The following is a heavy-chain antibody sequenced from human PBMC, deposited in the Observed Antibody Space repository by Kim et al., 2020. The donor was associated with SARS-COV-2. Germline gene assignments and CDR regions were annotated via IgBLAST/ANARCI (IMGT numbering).Heavy chain of an antibody. V-gene: IGHV4-31*03. D-gene: IGHD1-26*01. J-gene: IGHJ6*02. CDR3: ARAVYLASGSYFPHYYYGMDV. Sequence: SETLSLTCTVSGGSISSGGYYWSWIRQHPGKGLEWIGYIYYSGSTYYNPSLKSRVTISVDTSKNQFSLKLSSVTAADTAVYYCARAVYLASGSYFPHYYYGMDVWGQGTTVTVSS. CDR2: IYYSGST. CDR1: GGSISSGGYY.